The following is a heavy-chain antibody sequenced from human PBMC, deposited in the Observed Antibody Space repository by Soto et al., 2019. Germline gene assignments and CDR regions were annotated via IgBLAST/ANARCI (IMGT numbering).Heavy chain of an antibody. D-gene: IGHD2-15*01. CDR1: GDSVSSNSAA. V-gene: IGHV6-1*01. CDR2: TYYRSKWYN. Sequence: SQTLSLTCVISGDSVSSNSAAWNWIRQSPSRGLEWLGRTYYRSKWYNDYAVSVKSRITINPDTSKNQFSLQLNSVTPEDTAVYYCARGVVVAATPHALYYYYYGMDVWGQGTTVTVSS. CDR3: ARGVVVAATPHALYYYYYGMDV. J-gene: IGHJ6*02.